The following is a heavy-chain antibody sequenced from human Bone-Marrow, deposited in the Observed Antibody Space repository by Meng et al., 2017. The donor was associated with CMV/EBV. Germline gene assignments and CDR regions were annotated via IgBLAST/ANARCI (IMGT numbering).Heavy chain of an antibody. CDR3: ARYCRSSSCYPYYYYGVDV. Sequence: GSLRLSCTVSGGSISSYYWSWIRQPAGKGLEWIGRIYTSGSTNYNPSLKSRVTISVDTSKNQFSLKLTSVTAADTAVYYCARYCRSSSCYPYYYYGVDVWVQGTTVTVSS. CDR1: GGSISSYY. J-gene: IGHJ6*02. D-gene: IGHD2-2*01. CDR2: IYTSGST. V-gene: IGHV4-4*07.